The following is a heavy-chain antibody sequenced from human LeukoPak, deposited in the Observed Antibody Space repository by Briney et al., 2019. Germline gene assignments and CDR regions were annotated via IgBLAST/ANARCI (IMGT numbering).Heavy chain of an antibody. Sequence: SETLSLTCAVYGGSFSGYYRSWIRQPPGKGLEWIGEINHSGSTNYNPSLKSRVTISVDTSKNQFSLKLSSVTAADTAVYYCALNWNYGYYYYMDVWGKGTTVTVSS. CDR2: INHSGST. D-gene: IGHD1-7*01. J-gene: IGHJ6*03. V-gene: IGHV4-34*01. CDR3: ALNWNYGYYYYMDV. CDR1: GGSFSGYY.